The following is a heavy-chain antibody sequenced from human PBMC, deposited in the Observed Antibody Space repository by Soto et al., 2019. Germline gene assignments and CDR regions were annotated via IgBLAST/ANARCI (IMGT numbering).Heavy chain of an antibody. J-gene: IGHJ3*02. Sequence: GGSLRLSCAASGFTFDDYAMHWVRQAPGKGLEWVSGISWNSGSIGYADSVKGRFTISRDNAKNSLYLQMNSLRAEDTALYYCAKGVGAGYSSGWYSAFDIWGQGTMVTVSS. CDR3: AKGVGAGYSSGWYSAFDI. CDR2: ISWNSGSI. CDR1: GFTFDDYA. V-gene: IGHV3-9*01. D-gene: IGHD6-19*01.